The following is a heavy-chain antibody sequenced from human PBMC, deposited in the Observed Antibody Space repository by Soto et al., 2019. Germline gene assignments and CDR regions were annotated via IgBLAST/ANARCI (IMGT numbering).Heavy chain of an antibody. J-gene: IGHJ5*02. CDR3: ARHRALNLFDP. Sequence: SETLSLTCTVSGDSISSSYWSWIRQPPGKGLEWIGYMYYSGSTSYNPSLNSRVTLSVDTSKNQFFLKLSFVTAADTAVYYCARHRALNLFDPWGQGTLVTVSS. V-gene: IGHV4-59*08. CDR2: MYYSGST. CDR1: GDSISSSY.